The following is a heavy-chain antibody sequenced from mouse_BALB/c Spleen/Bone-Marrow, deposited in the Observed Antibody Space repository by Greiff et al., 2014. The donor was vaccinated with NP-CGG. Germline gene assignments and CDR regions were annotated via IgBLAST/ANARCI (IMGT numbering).Heavy chain of an antibody. CDR2: INPYNGDP. CDR3: ARSGIGSTMDF. J-gene: IGHJ4*01. D-gene: IGHD3-2*02. CDR1: GYSFTDYF. V-gene: IGHV1-20*02. Sequence: VQLVESGPELVKPGASVRISCKASGYSFTDYFMNWVMQNHGKSLEWIGRINPYNGDPFYNQKFKDKATLTVDRSSNTAHMELRSLASEDSGVFYCARSGIGSTMDFWGQGTSVTVSS.